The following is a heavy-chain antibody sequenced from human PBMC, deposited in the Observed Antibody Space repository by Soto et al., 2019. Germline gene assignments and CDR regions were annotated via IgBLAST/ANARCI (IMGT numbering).Heavy chain of an antibody. CDR3: VREGGDNWFDP. CDR1: GGSISSGDYY. D-gene: IGHD3-16*01. V-gene: IGHV4-30-4*01. CDR2: IYYSGST. Sequence: QVQLQESGPGLVKPSQTLSLTCTVSGGSISSGDYYWSWIRQPPGKGLEWIGYIYYSGSTFYNPSLKNRFTISLDTSKIQFSLKLSSVTAADTAVYHCVREGGDNWFDPWGQGTLVTVSS. J-gene: IGHJ5*02.